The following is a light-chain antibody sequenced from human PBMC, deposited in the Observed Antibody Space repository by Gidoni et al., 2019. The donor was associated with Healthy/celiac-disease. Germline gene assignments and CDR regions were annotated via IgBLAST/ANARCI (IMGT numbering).Light chain of an antibody. CDR1: QSISSY. CDR2: AAS. V-gene: IGKV1-39*01. Sequence: DIQMTQSPSSLSASVGDRVTITCRASQSISSYLNWDQQKPGKAPKLLIYAASSLQSGVPSRFSGSGSGTDFTLTISSLQPEDFATYYCQQSYSTPQTFGPGTKVDI. CDR3: QQSYSTPQT. J-gene: IGKJ3*01.